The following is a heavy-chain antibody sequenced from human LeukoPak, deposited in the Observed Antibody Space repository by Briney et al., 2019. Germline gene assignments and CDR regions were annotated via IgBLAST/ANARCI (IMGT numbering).Heavy chain of an antibody. J-gene: IGHJ6*02. CDR3: ARDGGGGSTSTVVVYYYGMDV. Sequence: GGSLRLSCAASGFTFSSYWMSWVRQAPGKGLEWVANIKQDGSEKYYVDSVKGRFTISRDNAKNSLYLQMNSLRAEDTAVYYCARDGGGGSTSTVVVYYYGMDVWGQGTTVTVSS. D-gene: IGHD2-2*01. CDR2: IKQDGSEK. V-gene: IGHV3-7*01. CDR1: GFTFSSYW.